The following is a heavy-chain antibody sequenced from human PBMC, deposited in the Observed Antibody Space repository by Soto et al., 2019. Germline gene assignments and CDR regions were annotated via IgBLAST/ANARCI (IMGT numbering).Heavy chain of an antibody. CDR3: AKGYLLGGNYDLDY. CDR1: GFTFGDYA. D-gene: IGHD4-4*01. V-gene: IGHV3-49*03. J-gene: IGHJ4*02. Sequence: PGGSLRLSCTASGFTFGDYAMSLFRQAPGKGLEWVGFIRSKAYGGTTEYAASVKGRFTISRDDSKSIAYLQMNSLKTEDTAVYYCAKGYLLGGNYDLDYWGPGTLVTVSS. CDR2: IRSKAYGGTT.